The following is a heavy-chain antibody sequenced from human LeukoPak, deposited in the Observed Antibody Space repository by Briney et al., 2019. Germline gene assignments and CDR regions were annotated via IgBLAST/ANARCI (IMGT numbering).Heavy chain of an antibody. D-gene: IGHD3-22*01. CDR1: GGSFSSYY. Sequence: SETLSLTCAVYGGSFSSYYWSWIRQPPGKGLEWIGEINHSGSTNYNPSLKSRVTISVDTSKNQFSLKLSSVTAADTAVYYCARSHYYDSSGSQNNWFDPWGQGTLVTVSS. CDR2: INHSGST. V-gene: IGHV4-34*01. J-gene: IGHJ5*02. CDR3: ARSHYYDSSGSQNNWFDP.